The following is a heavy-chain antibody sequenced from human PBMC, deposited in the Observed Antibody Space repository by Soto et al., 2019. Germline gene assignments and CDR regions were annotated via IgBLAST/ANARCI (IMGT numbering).Heavy chain of an antibody. V-gene: IGHV4-34*01. CDR3: ARGFGYSYGYRPYNWFDP. CDR1: GGSFSGYY. D-gene: IGHD5-18*01. Sequence: SETLSLTCAVYGGSFSGYYWSWIRQPPGKGLEWIGEINHSGSTNYNPSLKSRVTISVDTSKNQFSLKLSSVTAADTAVYYCARGFGYSYGYRPYNWFDPWGQGTLVTVSS. J-gene: IGHJ5*02. CDR2: INHSGST.